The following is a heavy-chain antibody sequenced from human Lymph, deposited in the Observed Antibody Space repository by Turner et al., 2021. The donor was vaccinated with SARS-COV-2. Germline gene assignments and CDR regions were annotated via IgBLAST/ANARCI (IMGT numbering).Heavy chain of an antibody. CDR2: ISGSGGST. Sequence: EVQLLESGGGLVQPGGSLRLSCAASGFTFRTYAMSWVRQAPGKGLEWVEDISGSGGSTYYADSVKGRFTISRDNSKNTLYLQMNSLRAEDTAVYYCAHTGGATLGFAYWGQGTLVTVSS. V-gene: IGHV3-23*01. D-gene: IGHD1-26*01. CDR3: AHTGGATLGFAY. J-gene: IGHJ4*02. CDR1: GFTFRTYA.